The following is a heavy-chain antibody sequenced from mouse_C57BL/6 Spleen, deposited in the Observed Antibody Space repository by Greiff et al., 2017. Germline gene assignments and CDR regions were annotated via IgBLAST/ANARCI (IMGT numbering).Heavy chain of an antibody. CDR1: GFTFSSYA. J-gene: IGHJ2*01. CDR3: ARDDYDGTPFDY. V-gene: IGHV5-4*01. D-gene: IGHD2-4*01. CDR2: ISDGGSYT. Sequence: EVQRVESGGGLVKPGGSLKLSCAASGFTFSSYAMSWVRQTPEKRLEWVATISDGGSYTYYPDTVKGRFTISRDNAKNTLYLQMSRLKSEDTAMYYCARDDYDGTPFDYWGQGTTLTVSS.